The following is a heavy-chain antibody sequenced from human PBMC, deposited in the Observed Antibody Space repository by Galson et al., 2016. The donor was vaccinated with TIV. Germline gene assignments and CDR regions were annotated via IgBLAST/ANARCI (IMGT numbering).Heavy chain of an antibody. Sequence: SLRLSCAASGFSFRSYWMSWVRQAPGKGLQWVANIKEDGSEIYYVDSVKGRFTISRDNAKNSLYLQMSSLRAEDTAMYYCSRDLTTGNPGYDYWGQGTLVPVSS. CDR3: SRDLTTGNPGYDY. CDR2: IKEDGSEI. D-gene: IGHD1-1*01. V-gene: IGHV3-7*01. J-gene: IGHJ4*02. CDR1: GFSFRSYW.